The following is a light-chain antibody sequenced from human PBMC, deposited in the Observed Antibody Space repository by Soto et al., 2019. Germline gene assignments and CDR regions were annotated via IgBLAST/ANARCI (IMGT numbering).Light chain of an antibody. CDR1: QAIRTY. Sequence: DIQLTQSPSFLSASVGGRFTITCRASQAIRTYLTWYQQKPGKAPKLLIYAASTLQSGVPSRFSGFGSGTEFTLTISSLQPEDFATYYCQQVNSFPLAFGGGTKVDIK. J-gene: IGKJ4*01. CDR2: AAS. CDR3: QQVNSFPLA. V-gene: IGKV1-9*01.